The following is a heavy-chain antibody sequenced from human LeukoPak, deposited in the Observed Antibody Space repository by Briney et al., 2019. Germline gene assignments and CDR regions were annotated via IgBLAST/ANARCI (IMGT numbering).Heavy chain of an antibody. CDR3: ARARRDGYNYGFFSYYFDY. V-gene: IGHV4-34*09. Sequence: SETLSLTCAVYGGSFSGYYWSWIRQPPGKGLEWIGEINHSGSTNYNPSLKSRVTISVDTSKNQFSLKLSSVTAADTAVYYCARARRDGYNYGFFSYYFDYWGQGTLVTVSS. CDR2: INHSGST. J-gene: IGHJ4*02. CDR1: GGSFSGYY. D-gene: IGHD5-24*01.